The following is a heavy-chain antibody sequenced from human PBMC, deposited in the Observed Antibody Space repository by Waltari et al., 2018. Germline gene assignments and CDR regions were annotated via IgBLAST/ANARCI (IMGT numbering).Heavy chain of an antibody. J-gene: IGHJ6*03. D-gene: IGHD2-2*01. Sequence: QVQLQQWGAGLLKPSETLSLTCAVYGGSFSGYYWSWIRQPPGKGLEWIGEINHSGSTNDNPSRKSRVTISVDTSKNQFSLKLSSVTAADTAVYYCARGCSSTSCYWYYYYMDVWGKGTTVTISS. CDR2: INHSGST. CDR3: ARGCSSTSCYWYYYYMDV. CDR1: GGSFSGYY. V-gene: IGHV4-34*01.